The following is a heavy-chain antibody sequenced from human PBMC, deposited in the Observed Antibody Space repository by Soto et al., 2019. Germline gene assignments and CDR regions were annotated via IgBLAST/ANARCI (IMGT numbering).Heavy chain of an antibody. CDR1: GFTFSDYY. CDR2: ISSSSSYT. Sequence: GSLRLSGAASGFTFSDYYMSWILQAPGKGLEWVSYISSSSSYTNYADSVKGRFTISRDNAKNSLYLQMNSLRAEDTAVYYCARAPRVRGVDYWGQGTLVTVSS. J-gene: IGHJ4*02. D-gene: IGHD3-10*01. CDR3: ARAPRVRGVDY. V-gene: IGHV3-11*06.